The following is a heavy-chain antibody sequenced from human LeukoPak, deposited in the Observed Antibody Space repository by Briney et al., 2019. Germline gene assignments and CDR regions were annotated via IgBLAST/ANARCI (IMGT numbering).Heavy chain of an antibody. CDR3: ARATLGYCSSTSCYSAYSWFDP. D-gene: IGHD2-2*01. CDR1: GGSISSGGYS. CDR2: IYHSGST. V-gene: IGHV4-30-2*01. Sequence: PSETLSLTCAVSGGSISSGGYSWSWIRQPPGKGLEWIGYIYHSGSTYYNPSLKSRVTISVDRSKNQFSLKLSSVTAADTAVYYCARATLGYCSSTSCYSAYSWFDPWGQGTLVTVSS. J-gene: IGHJ5*02.